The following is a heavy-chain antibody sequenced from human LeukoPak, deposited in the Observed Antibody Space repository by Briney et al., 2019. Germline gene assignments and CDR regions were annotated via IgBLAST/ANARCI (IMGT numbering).Heavy chain of an antibody. CDR1: GYTFTGYY. V-gene: IGHV1-2*02. D-gene: IGHD5-18*01. Sequence: ASVKVSCKASGYTFTGYYMHWVRQAPGQGLEWMGWINPNSGGTNYAQKFQGRVTMTRDTSISTAYMELSRLRSDDTAVYYCARDLGLQLWLVPDYWGQGAMVTVSS. CDR2: INPNSGGT. J-gene: IGHJ4*02. CDR3: ARDLGLQLWLVPDY.